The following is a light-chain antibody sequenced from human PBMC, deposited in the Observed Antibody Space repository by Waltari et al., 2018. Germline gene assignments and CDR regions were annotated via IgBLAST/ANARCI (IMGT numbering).Light chain of an antibody. CDR3: QNHERLPAT. V-gene: IGKV3-20*01. CDR2: QAA. CDR1: QSVGRF. Sequence: ELVLTQSPGTLSLSPGERATLACRASQSVGRFLAWYQQKPGQAPRLLIYQAANMATGIPDRFSGSGSVTDFSLTISRLEPEDFAVYYCQNHERLPATFGQGTKVEI. J-gene: IGKJ1*01.